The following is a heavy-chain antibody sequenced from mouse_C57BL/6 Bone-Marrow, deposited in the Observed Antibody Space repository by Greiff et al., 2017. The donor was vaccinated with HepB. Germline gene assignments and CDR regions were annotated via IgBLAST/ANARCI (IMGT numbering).Heavy chain of an antibody. D-gene: IGHD2-3*01. V-gene: IGHV1-26*01. Sequence: VQLQQSGPELVKPGASVKISCKASGYTFTDYYMNWVKQSHGKSLEWIGDINPNNGGTSYNQKFKGKATLTVDKSSSTAYMELRSLTSEDSAVYYCARPWLLRGGYAMDYWGQGTSVTVSS. CDR2: INPNNGGT. J-gene: IGHJ4*01. CDR1: GYTFTDYY. CDR3: ARPWLLRGGYAMDY.